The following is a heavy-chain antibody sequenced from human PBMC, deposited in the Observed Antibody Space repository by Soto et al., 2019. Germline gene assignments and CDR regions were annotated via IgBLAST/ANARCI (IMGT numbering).Heavy chain of an antibody. J-gene: IGHJ6*02. Sequence: EVQLVESGGGLVQPGGSLRLSCAASGFTFSSYWMHWVRQAPGKGLVWVSRINSDGSSTSYADSVKGRFTISRDNAKNTLYVQMNSLRAEDTAVYCCARDEYGGRNYYYYYGMDVWGQGTTVTVSS. D-gene: IGHD2-15*01. CDR3: ARDEYGGRNYYYYYGMDV. V-gene: IGHV3-74*01. CDR1: GFTFSSYW. CDR2: INSDGSST.